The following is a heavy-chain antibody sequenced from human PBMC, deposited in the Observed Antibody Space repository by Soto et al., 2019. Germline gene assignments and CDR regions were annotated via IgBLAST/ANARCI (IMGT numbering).Heavy chain of an antibody. D-gene: IGHD6-13*01. CDR1: GFTVSSYA. Sequence: EMQLLESGGGLVQAGGSLRLSCAASGFTVSSYALYWVRQAPGKGLEWVSGISASTYYADSVKGRFTISRDTSKNTLYLQMNSLRAEDTAIYFCAIRMYSTRWYYLDYWGQGTLVTVSS. J-gene: IGHJ4*02. V-gene: IGHV3-23*01. CDR2: ISAST. CDR3: AIRMYSTRWYYLDY.